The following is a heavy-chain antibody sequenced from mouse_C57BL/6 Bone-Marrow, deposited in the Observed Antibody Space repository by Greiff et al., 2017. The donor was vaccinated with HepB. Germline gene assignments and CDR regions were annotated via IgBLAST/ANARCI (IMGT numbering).Heavy chain of an antibody. Sequence: EVKLVESGGGLVQPGGSLKLSCAASGFTFSDYYMYWVRQTPEKRLEWVAYISNGGGSTYYPDTVKGRFTISRDNAKNTLYLQMSRLKSEDTAMYYCARHLYDGYPDWYFDVWGTGTTVTVSS. D-gene: IGHD2-3*01. CDR2: ISNGGGST. V-gene: IGHV5-12*01. CDR1: GFTFSDYY. J-gene: IGHJ1*03. CDR3: ARHLYDGYPDWYFDV.